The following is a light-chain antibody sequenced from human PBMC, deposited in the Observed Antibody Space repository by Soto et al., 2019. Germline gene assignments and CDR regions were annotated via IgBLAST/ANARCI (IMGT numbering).Light chain of an antibody. V-gene: IGKV3-15*01. CDR1: QSVSGN. CDR3: QRYDNWPLT. CDR2: HTS. J-gene: IGKJ4*01. Sequence: IVMTQSPATLSVSPGESATLSCRASQSVSGNVAWYQQKPGLAPRLLIYHTSTRATGVPARFSGSGSGTEFSLTISSLQSEDSAVYFCQRYDNWPLTFGGGTKVDIK.